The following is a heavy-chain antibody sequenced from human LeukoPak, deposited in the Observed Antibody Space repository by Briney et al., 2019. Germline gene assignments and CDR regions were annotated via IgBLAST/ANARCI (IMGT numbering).Heavy chain of an antibody. CDR1: GFTFSSYW. V-gene: IGHV3-15*01. CDR2: IKSKTDGGTT. J-gene: IGHJ5*02. CDR3: TTEANYNDAWFDP. D-gene: IGHD1-7*01. Sequence: PGGSLRLSCAASGFTFSSYWMSWVRQAPGKGLEWVGRIKSKTDGGTTEYAAPVKGRFTISRDDSKNTLYLQMNSLRTEDTAVYYCTTEANYNDAWFDPWGQGSLVTVSS.